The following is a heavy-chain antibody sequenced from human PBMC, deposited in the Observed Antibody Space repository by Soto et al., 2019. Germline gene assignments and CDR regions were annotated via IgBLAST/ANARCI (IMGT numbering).Heavy chain of an antibody. CDR1: GFTFSSYG. CDR3: ARETGYSSSLFDY. CDR2: IWYDGSNK. D-gene: IGHD6-13*01. J-gene: IGHJ4*02. Sequence: QVQLVESGGGVVQPGRSLRLSCAASGFTFSSYGMHWVRQAPGKGLEWVAVIWYDGSNKYYADSVKGRFTISRDNSKHTLYLQMNSLRAEDTAVYYCARETGYSSSLFDYWGQGTLVTVSS. V-gene: IGHV3-33*01.